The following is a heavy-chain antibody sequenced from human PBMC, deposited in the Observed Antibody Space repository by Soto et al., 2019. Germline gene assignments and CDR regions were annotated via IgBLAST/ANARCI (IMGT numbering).Heavy chain of an antibody. Sequence: XGSLRLSCSASGFTFSNYAMSWVRQSPGKGLEWVSGVSSTGTSPYYAGSVQGRFTISRDNSKNMFYLQMKSLRAEDTAIYYCAKARPSGGYYYVEAFDVWGQGTMVTVSS. CDR1: GFTFSNYA. CDR3: AKARPSGGYYYVEAFDV. V-gene: IGHV3-23*01. J-gene: IGHJ3*01. D-gene: IGHD3-22*01. CDR2: VSSTGTSP.